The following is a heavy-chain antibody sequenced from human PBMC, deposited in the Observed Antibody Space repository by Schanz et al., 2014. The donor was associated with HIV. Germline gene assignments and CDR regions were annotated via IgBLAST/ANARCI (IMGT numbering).Heavy chain of an antibody. Sequence: EVQLLESGGGLVQPGGSLSLSCAASGFTFSSYWMTWVRQAPGKGLEMVANMNQDGSRKYYVDSVKGRFTISRDNGKNSLFLQMNSLRAEDTAVYYCARLRGFLWFGDHPYSFDYWGQGTLVTVSS. D-gene: IGHD3-10*01. CDR1: GFTFSSYW. CDR3: ARLRGFLWFGDHPYSFDY. CDR2: MNQDGSRK. V-gene: IGHV3-7*03. J-gene: IGHJ4*02.